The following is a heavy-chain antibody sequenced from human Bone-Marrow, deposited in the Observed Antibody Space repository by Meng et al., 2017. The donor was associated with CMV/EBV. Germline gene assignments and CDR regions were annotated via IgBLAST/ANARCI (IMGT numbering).Heavy chain of an antibody. V-gene: IGHV1-2*02. CDR2: INPNSGGT. CDR3: ARDLMGAVVVPAANKKAYYYYGMDV. D-gene: IGHD2-2*01. Sequence: ASVKVSCKASGYTFTGYYTHWVRQAPGQGLEWMGWINPNSGGTNYAQKFQGRVTMTRDTSISTAYMELSRLRSDDTAVYYCARDLMGAVVVPAANKKAYYYYGMDVWGQGTTVTVSS. CDR1: GYTFTGYY. J-gene: IGHJ6*02.